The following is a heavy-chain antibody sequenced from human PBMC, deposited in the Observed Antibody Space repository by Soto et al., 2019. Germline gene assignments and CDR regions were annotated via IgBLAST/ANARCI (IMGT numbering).Heavy chain of an antibody. CDR2: IDWDDDK. CDR1: GFSLSTSGMC. V-gene: IGHV2-70*11. CDR3: ARIPGYRAEDAFDI. D-gene: IGHD1-1*01. Sequence: SGPTLVNPTQTLTLTCTFSGFSLSTSGMCVSWIRQPPGKALEWLARIDWDDDKYYSTSLKTRLTISKDTSKNQVVLTMTNMDPVDAATYYCARIPGYRAEDAFDIWGQGTMVTVSS. J-gene: IGHJ3*02.